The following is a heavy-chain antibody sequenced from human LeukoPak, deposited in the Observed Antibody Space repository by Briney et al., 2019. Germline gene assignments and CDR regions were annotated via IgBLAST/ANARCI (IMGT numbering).Heavy chain of an antibody. J-gene: IGHJ6*03. CDR3: ARGLRITMIVVVIPSHYYYMDV. CDR2: MNPNSGNT. D-gene: IGHD3-22*01. CDR1: GYTFTSYD. Sequence: ASVKVSCEASGYTFTSYDINWVRQATGQGLEWMGWMNPNSGNTGYAQKFQGRVTMTRNTSISTAYMELSSLRSEDTAVYYCARGLRITMIVVVIPSHYYYMDVWGKGTTVTVSS. V-gene: IGHV1-8*01.